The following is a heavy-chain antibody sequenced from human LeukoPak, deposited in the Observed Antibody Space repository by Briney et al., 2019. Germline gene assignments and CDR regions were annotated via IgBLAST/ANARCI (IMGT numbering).Heavy chain of an antibody. D-gene: IGHD3-22*01. CDR1: GGSISSYY. J-gene: IGHJ3*02. CDR2: IYTSGST. Sequence: SETLSLTCTVSGGSISSYYWSWIRQPAGKGLEWIGRIYTSGSTNYNPSLKSRVTMPVDTSKNQFSLKLSSVTAADTAVYYCARDQDYYDSSGYYYDDAFDIWGQGTMVTVSS. V-gene: IGHV4-4*07. CDR3: ARDQDYYDSSGYYYDDAFDI.